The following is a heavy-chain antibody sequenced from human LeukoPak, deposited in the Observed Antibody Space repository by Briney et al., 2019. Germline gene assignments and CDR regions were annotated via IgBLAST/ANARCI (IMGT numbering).Heavy chain of an antibody. Sequence: GGSLRLSCTAPGFTFSDCDMNWFRQAPGKGLEWVSSISYRSSHMYYADSVKGRFTISRDNAENSLYLQMNSLRAEDTAVYYCGRAFPPLRTAAAGDYWGQGTLVTVSS. V-gene: IGHV3-21*01. D-gene: IGHD6-13*01. CDR1: GFTFSDCD. J-gene: IGHJ4*02. CDR3: GRAFPPLRTAAAGDY. CDR2: ISYRSSHM.